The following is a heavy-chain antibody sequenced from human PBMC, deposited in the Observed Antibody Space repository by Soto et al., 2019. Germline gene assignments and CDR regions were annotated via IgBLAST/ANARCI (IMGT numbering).Heavy chain of an antibody. CDR3: AKGVRYYYYMDV. Sequence: WGSLRVSWAASGFTFSSYAMSWVRQAPGKGLEWVSAISGSGGSTYYADSVKGRFTISRDNSKNTLYLQMNSLRAEDTAVYYCAKGVRYYYYMDVWGKGTTVTVSS. J-gene: IGHJ6*03. V-gene: IGHV3-23*01. CDR2: ISGSGGST. CDR1: GFTFSSYA.